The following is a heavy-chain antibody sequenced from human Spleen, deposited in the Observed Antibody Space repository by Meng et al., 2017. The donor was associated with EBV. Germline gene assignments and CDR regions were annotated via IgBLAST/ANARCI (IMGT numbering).Heavy chain of an antibody. D-gene: IGHD1-1*01. CDR1: GGSVTGHY. CDR2: IYFTGST. J-gene: IGHJ4*02. Sequence: VQLQESGPGLVKPSETLYLTCSVFGGSVTGHYWTWIRQPPGRGLEWLGYIYFTGSTNYNPSLKSRVTISVDTSKNQFSLRLTSVTAADTAVYYCARTGTTGGTFDYWGQGSLVTVSS. V-gene: IGHV4-59*02. CDR3: ARTGTTGGTFDY.